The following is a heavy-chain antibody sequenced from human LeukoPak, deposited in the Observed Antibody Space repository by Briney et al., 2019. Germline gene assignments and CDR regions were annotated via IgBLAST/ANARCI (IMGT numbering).Heavy chain of an antibody. J-gene: IGHJ3*02. Sequence: PSETLSLTCTVSGGSISSYYWSWIRQPPGKGLEWIGYIYYSGSTNYNPSLKSRVTISVDTSKNQFSLKLSSVTAADTAVYYCARSYCGGDCSDAFVIWGQGTMVTVSS. V-gene: IGHV4-59*01. CDR1: GGSISSYY. CDR2: IYYSGST. D-gene: IGHD2-21*02. CDR3: ARSYCGGDCSDAFVI.